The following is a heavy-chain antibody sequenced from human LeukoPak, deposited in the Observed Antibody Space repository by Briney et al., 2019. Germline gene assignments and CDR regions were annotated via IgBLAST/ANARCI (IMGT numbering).Heavy chain of an antibody. D-gene: IGHD1-26*01. CDR1: GGSVSSGTYY. J-gene: IGHJ4*02. V-gene: IGHV4-61*01. CDR3: ARELVRPTYNFDY. Sequence: PSETLSLTCTVSGGSVSSGTYYWSWIRQPPGRGLEWIGYIYYSGSTNYNPSLKSRVTISVDTSKNQFSLKVSSVTAADTAVYYCARELVRPTYNFDYWGQGTLVTVSS. CDR2: IYYSGST.